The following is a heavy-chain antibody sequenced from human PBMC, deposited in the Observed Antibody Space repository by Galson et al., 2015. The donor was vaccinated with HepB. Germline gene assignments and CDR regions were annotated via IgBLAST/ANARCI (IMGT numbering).Heavy chain of an antibody. D-gene: IGHD5-24*01. Sequence: SVKVSCKASGGTFSSYTISWVRQAPGQGLEWMGRIIPILGIANYAQKFQGRVTITADKSTSTAYMELSSLRSEDTAVYYCARDGPRDGYNTEYFDYWGQGTLVTVSS. V-gene: IGHV1-69*04. CDR3: ARDGPRDGYNTEYFDY. J-gene: IGHJ4*02. CDR1: GGTFSSYT. CDR2: IIPILGIA.